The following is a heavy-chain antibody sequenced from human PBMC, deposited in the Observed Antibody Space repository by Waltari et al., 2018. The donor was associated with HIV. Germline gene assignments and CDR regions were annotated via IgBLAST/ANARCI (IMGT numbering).Heavy chain of an antibody. V-gene: IGHV4-39*07. CDR2: IYYSGST. Sequence: QLQLQESGPGLVKPSETLSLTCTVSGGSISSGSYSWGWIRPPPGKGLEWIGSIYYSGSTYSNPSRKRRSTISLATSRNQFSLRLSSRTAADPAVYYCAGATQYSSSWTAQLRRWFVPWGQGTLVTVSS. J-gene: IGHJ5*02. CDR3: AGATQYSSSWTAQLRRWFVP. D-gene: IGHD6-13*01. CDR1: GGSISSGSYS.